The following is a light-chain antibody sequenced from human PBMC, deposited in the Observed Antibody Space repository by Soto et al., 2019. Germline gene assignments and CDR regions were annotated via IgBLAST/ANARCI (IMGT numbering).Light chain of an antibody. CDR2: RAS. Sequence: EIVLTQSPDTLSLSPGERATLSCRASQSVSSALLAWYQQKPGQAPRLLIYRASTRATGIPDRFTGSGSGTDLTLPISRLEPEDFAVYYCQQYESSPLTFGGGTKVEIK. CDR3: QQYESSPLT. CDR1: QSVSSAL. V-gene: IGKV3-20*01. J-gene: IGKJ4*01.